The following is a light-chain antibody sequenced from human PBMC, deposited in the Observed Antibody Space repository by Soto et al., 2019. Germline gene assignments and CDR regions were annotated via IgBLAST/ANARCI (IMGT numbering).Light chain of an antibody. CDR2: DAS. CDR1: QTIRSW. CDR3: QQYDNYPLT. J-gene: IGKJ4*01. V-gene: IGKV1-5*01. Sequence: DIQMTHSPSTLSSSVGCSVTITCRASQTIRSWLAWYQQKPGTAPKFLIYDASTLESGVPSRFSGSGSGTELTLTISSLQPDDFATYYCQQYDNYPLTFGGGTKVDIK.